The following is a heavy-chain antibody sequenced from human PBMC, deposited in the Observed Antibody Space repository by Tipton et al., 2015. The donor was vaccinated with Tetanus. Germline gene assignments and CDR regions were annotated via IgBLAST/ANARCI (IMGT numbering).Heavy chain of an antibody. CDR1: GGSISSGGYS. Sequence: TLSLTCAVSGGSISSGGYSWSWIRQPPGKGLEWIGYIYHSGSTYYNPSLKSRVTISVDISKNQFSLKLSSVTAADTAVYYCAKDIYCSAGNCYNNYYGMDVWGQGTTVTVSS. V-gene: IGHV4-30-2*01. CDR3: AKDIYCSAGNCYNNYYGMDV. J-gene: IGHJ6*02. D-gene: IGHD2-15*01. CDR2: IYHSGST.